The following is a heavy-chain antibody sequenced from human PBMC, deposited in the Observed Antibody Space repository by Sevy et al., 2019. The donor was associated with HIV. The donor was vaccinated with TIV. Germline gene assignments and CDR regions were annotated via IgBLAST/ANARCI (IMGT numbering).Heavy chain of an antibody. CDR3: VTGGLLVIDVFDV. D-gene: IGHD3-16*02. CDR1: GYKFINYW. V-gene: IGHV5-51*01. Sequence: GESLKISCKDSGYKFINYWIGWVRQMPGKGLEWMGISFFGDSQTRYSPSFQGQVSITVDKSTYSAYLQWNSLKTSDTAIYYCVTGGLLVIDVFDVWGHGTMVTVSS. CDR2: SFFGDSQT. J-gene: IGHJ3*01.